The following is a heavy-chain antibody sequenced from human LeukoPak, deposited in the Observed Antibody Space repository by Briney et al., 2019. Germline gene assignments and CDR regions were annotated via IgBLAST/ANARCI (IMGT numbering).Heavy chain of an antibody. D-gene: IGHD6-6*01. J-gene: IGHJ4*02. CDR2: IYSGGST. CDR3: ARDPRGYSSSPRRY. Sequence: SGGSLRLSCTASGVTVSNNHMSWVRQAPGKGLEWVSVIYSGGSTNYADSVKGRFTISRDNSKNTLYLQMNSLRAEDTAVYYCARDPRGYSSSPRRYWGQGTLVTVSS. CDR1: GVTVSNNH. V-gene: IGHV3-66*01.